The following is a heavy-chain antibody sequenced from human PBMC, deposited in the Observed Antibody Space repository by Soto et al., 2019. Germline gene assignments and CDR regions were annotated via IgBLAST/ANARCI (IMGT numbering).Heavy chain of an antibody. Sequence: QVQLVQSGAEVKKPGSSVKVSCKASGGTFSSYAISWVRQAPGQGLEWMGGIIPIFGTANYAQKFQGRVTITADESTSTAYMELSSLRSEDTAVYYCATIHDCLAYCGGDCYYNWFDPWGQGTLVTVSS. J-gene: IGHJ5*02. D-gene: IGHD2-21*02. CDR2: IIPIFGTA. V-gene: IGHV1-69*01. CDR1: GGTFSSYA. CDR3: ATIHDCLAYCGGDCYYNWFDP.